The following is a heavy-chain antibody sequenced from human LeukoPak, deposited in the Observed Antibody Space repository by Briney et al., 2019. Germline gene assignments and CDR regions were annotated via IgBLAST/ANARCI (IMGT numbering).Heavy chain of an antibody. J-gene: IGHJ4*02. CDR2: IKQDGSEK. Sequence: PGGSLRLSCAASGFSFSSYWMSWVRQAPGKGLEWVANIKQDGSEKYYVDSVKGRFTISRDNAKNSLYLQMNSLRAEDTAVYYCARDPSSGYLDYGDFFDYWGQGTLVTVSS. CDR3: ARDPSSGYLDYGDFFDY. V-gene: IGHV3-7*01. CDR1: GFSFSSYW. D-gene: IGHD4-17*01.